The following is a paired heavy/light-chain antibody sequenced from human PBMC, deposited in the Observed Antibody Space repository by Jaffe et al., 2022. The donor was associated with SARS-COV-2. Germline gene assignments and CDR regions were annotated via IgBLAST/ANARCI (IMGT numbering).Light chain of an antibody. Sequence: DIQMTQSPSSLSASAGDRVTITCRASQTISKYLNWYQQRPGKAPKLLIYAASNLQSGVPSRFSGSGSGTDFTLAISSLQPEDFATYYCQQTYSIPLTFGGGTKVEIK. V-gene: IGKV1-39*01. J-gene: IGKJ4*01. CDR1: QTISKY. CDR2: AAS. CDR3: QQTYSIPLT.
Heavy chain of an antibody. D-gene: IGHD6-13*01. J-gene: IGHJ4*02. V-gene: IGHV3-15*01. CDR3: TTANSLIAAPGWGGTLLY. CDR1: GFSFNNAW. CDR2: IKSRSDGETT. Sequence: EVQLVESGGGLVKPGGSLRLSCAASGFSFNNAWMNWVRQAPGKGLEWVGRIKSRSDGETTEYAAPVKGRFTISRDDSKNTLYLQMNSLKTEDTAVYYCTTANSLIAAPGWGGTLLYWGQGNLVTVSS.